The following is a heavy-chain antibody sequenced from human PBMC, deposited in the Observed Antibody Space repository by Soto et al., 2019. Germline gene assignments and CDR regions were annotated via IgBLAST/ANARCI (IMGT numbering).Heavy chain of an antibody. CDR2: INHSGST. D-gene: IGHD3-3*01. V-gene: IGHV4-34*01. CDR3: AREGAITIFGVVPHNWFDP. Sequence: SQTLSLTCAVSGGSFSGYYWSWIRQPPGKWLAWIGEINHSGSTNYNPSLKSRVTISVDTSKNQFSLKLSSLTAADTAVYYCAREGAITIFGVVPHNWFDPWGQGTLVTVSS. CDR1: GGSFSGYY. J-gene: IGHJ5*02.